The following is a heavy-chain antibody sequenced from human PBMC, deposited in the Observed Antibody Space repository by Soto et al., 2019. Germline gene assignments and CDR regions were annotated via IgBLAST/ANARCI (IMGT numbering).Heavy chain of an antibody. J-gene: IGHJ5*02. CDR1: GGSISSYY. Sequence: SETLSLTCTVSGGSISSYYWSWIRQPPGKGLEWIGYIYYSGSTNYNPSLKSRVTISVDTSKNQFSLKLSSVTAADTAVYYCARLGYCSSTSCSNRGFWFDPWGQGTLVTVSS. D-gene: IGHD2-2*01. CDR2: IYYSGST. V-gene: IGHV4-59*01. CDR3: ARLGYCSSTSCSNRGFWFDP.